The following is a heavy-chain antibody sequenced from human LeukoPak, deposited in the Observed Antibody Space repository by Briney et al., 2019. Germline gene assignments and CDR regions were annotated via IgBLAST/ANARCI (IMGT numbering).Heavy chain of an antibody. D-gene: IGHD6-6*01. CDR1: GFTFSSYW. V-gene: IGHV3-74*01. Sequence: GGSLRLSCAASGFTFSSYWMHWVRQAPGKGLVWVSRINSDGSSTSYADSVKDRFTISRDNAKNTLYLQMNSLRAEDTAVYYCARAVPGLYYYYYMDVWGKGTTVTVYS. CDR2: INSDGSST. J-gene: IGHJ6*03. CDR3: ARAVPGLYYYYYMDV.